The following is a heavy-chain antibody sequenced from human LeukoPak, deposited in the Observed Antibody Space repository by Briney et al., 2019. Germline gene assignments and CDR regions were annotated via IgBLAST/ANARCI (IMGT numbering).Heavy chain of an antibody. D-gene: IGHD3-16*01. CDR2: ISSSSSYI. J-gene: IGHJ4*02. CDR3: ARVGASYGGKTVAY. CDR1: GFTFSSYS. V-gene: IGHV3-21*01. Sequence: SGGSLRLSCAASGFTFSSYSTNWVRQAPGKGLEWVSSISSSSSYIYYADSVKGRFTISRDNAKNSLYLQMNSLRAEDTAVYYCARVGASYGGKTVAYWGQGTLVTVSS.